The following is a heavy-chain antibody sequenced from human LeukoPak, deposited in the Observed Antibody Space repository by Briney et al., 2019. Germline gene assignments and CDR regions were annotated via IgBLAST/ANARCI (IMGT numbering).Heavy chain of an antibody. CDR3: ASQVAATQLAAGDVIDY. CDR2: ISYDGSNK. Sequence: PGRSLRLSCAASGFTFRSYAMHWVRQAPGKGLEWVAVISYDGSNKYYAASVKGRFTISRDNSKNTLYLQMNSLRAEDTAVYYCASQVAATQLAAGDVIDYWGQGTLVTVSS. V-gene: IGHV3-30*04. D-gene: IGHD2-15*01. J-gene: IGHJ4*02. CDR1: GFTFRSYA.